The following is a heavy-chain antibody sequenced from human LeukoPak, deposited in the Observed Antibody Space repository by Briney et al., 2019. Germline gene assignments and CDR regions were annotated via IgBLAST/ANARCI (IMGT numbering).Heavy chain of an antibody. V-gene: IGHV1-2*04. J-gene: IGHJ6*02. D-gene: IGHD6-13*01. CDR3: ARDRGIAENYYYYGMDV. CDR2: INPNSGGT. Sequence: ASVEVSCKASGYTFTSYGISWVRQAPGQGLEWMGWINPNSGGTNYAQKFQGWVTMTRDTSINTAYMELSRLRSDDTAVYYCARDRGIAENYYYYGMDVWGQGTTVTVSS. CDR1: GYTFTSYG.